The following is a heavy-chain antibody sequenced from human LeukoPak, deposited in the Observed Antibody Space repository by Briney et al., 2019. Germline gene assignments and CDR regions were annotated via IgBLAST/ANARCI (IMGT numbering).Heavy chain of an antibody. J-gene: IGHJ6*02. CDR2: ISGYNGDT. V-gene: IGHV1-18*01. D-gene: IGHD3-22*01. CDR3: ARDYYYDSSGYRAPPHGMDV. Sequence: EGSVKVSCKASGYTFISYGITWARQAPGQGLEWLGWISGYNGDTKYAQKIEGRVTMTTDASTSTAYLEVRSLRSEDTAVYYCARDYYYDSSGYRAPPHGMDVWGQGTTVTVSS. CDR1: GYTFISYG.